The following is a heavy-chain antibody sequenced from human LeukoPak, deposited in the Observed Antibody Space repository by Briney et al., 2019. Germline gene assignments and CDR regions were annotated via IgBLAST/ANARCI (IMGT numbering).Heavy chain of an antibody. Sequence: GGSLRLSCAASGFTFSSYAMSCVRQAPGKGLEWVSAISGSGGSTYYADSVKGRFTISRDNSKNTLYLQMNNLGAEDTAVYYCAKGYGGNGFDPWGQGTLVTVSS. CDR3: AKGYGGNGFDP. V-gene: IGHV3-23*01. CDR2: ISGSGGST. J-gene: IGHJ5*02. D-gene: IGHD4-23*01. CDR1: GFTFSSYA.